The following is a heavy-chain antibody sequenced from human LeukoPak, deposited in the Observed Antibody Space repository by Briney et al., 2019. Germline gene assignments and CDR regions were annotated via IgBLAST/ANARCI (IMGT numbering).Heavy chain of an antibody. CDR1: GGTFSSYA. CDR3: ARGPTTVANYYYYYGMDV. V-gene: IGHV1-69*06. Sequence: ASVKVSCKASGGTFSSYAISWVRQAPGQGLEWMGGIIPIFGTANYAQKFQGRVTITADKSTSTAYMELSSLRSEDTAVYYCARGPTTVANYYYYYGMDVWGQGTTVTVSS. CDR2: IIPIFGTA. J-gene: IGHJ6*02. D-gene: IGHD4-23*01.